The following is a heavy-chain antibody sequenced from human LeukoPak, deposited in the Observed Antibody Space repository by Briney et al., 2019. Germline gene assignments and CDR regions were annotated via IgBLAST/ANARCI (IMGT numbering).Heavy chain of an antibody. CDR2: IYYSGST. J-gene: IGHJ4*02. CDR3: ARPVPSSGPDY. V-gene: IGHV4-39*01. D-gene: IGHD6-6*01. CDR1: GGSISSSSYY. Sequence: SETLSLTCTVSGGSISSSSYYWGWIRQPPGKGLEWIGSIYYSGSTYYNPSLKSRVTISVDTSKNQFSLKLSPVTAADTAVYYCARPVPSSGPDYWGQGTLVTVSS.